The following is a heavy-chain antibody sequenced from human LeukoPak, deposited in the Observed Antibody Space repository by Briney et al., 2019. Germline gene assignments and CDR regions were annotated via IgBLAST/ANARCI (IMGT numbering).Heavy chain of an antibody. Sequence: PGGSLRLSCAASGFAFSSYAMSWVRQAPGKGLEWVSEMSGSGGSTYYADSVQGRFTISRDNSANTLFLQMNSLRADDTAPYYCAGRKLLAAGYYFDSWGQGTLVTVSS. J-gene: IGHJ4*02. CDR2: MSGSGGST. V-gene: IGHV3-23*01. CDR1: GFAFSSYA. CDR3: AGRKLLAAGYYFDS. D-gene: IGHD6-13*01.